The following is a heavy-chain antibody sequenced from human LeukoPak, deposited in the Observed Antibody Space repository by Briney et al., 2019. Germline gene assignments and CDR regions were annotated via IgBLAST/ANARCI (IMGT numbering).Heavy chain of an antibody. V-gene: IGHV3-23*01. D-gene: IGHD2-15*01. CDR3: AKSCGGTCYYYGVDV. Sequence: GGSLRLSCAASGFTFSSTAMSWVRQAPGKGLEWVSSINAGGGATYYADSVKGRFTIPRDNSKNTLHLQLNSLRAEDTALYYCAKSCGGTCYYYGVDVWGQGTTVTVSS. CDR2: INAGGGAT. J-gene: IGHJ6*02. CDR1: GFTFSSTA.